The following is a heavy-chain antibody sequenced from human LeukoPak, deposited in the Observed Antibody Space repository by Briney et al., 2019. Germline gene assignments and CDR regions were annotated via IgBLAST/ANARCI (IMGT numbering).Heavy chain of an antibody. CDR2: IRYDGSNK. CDR3: AKDLTDWDYYYMDV. J-gene: IGHJ6*03. Sequence: PGGSLRLSCAASGFTFSSYGMHWVRQAPGKGLEWVAFIRYDGSNKYYADSVKGRFTISRDNSKNTLYLQMNSLRAEDTAVYYCAKDLTDWDYYYMDVWGKGTTVTISS. CDR1: GFTFSSYG. D-gene: IGHD2-21*01. V-gene: IGHV3-30*02.